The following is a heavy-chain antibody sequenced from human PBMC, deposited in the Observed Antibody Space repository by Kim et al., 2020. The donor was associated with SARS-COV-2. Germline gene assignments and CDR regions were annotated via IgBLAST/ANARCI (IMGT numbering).Heavy chain of an antibody. CDR2: IGRSGSDT. D-gene: IGHD2-21*02. Sequence: GGSLRLSCAASGFAFSEFAMSWVRQAPREGLEWISTIGRSGSDTYYAASVKGRFTVSRDNSKNTLFLQMSSLSADDSALYYFANAPWGIGVTDGNWGQGTLVTVS. J-gene: IGHJ4*02. V-gene: IGHV3-23*01. CDR3: ANAPWGIGVTDGN. CDR1: GFAFSEFA.